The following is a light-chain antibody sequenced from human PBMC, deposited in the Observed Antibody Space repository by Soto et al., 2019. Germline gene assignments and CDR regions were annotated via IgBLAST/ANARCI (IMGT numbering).Light chain of an antibody. CDR2: GNT. Sequence: QSALTQPPSVSGAPGQRVTISCTGNSTNIGAGYDVHWYQQLPGTAPKLLIYGNTNRPSGVPDRFSGSKSGTSASLANTGLQAEDEADYYCQSYDNSLGGSIFGGGTKLTVL. CDR3: QSYDNSLGGSI. J-gene: IGLJ2*01. CDR1: STNIGAGYD. V-gene: IGLV1-40*01.